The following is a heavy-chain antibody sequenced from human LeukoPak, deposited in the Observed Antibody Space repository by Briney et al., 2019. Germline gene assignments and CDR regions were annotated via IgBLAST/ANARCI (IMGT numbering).Heavy chain of an antibody. V-gene: IGHV4-59*01. J-gene: IGHJ4*02. CDR2: IYNSGST. Sequence: PSETLSLTCTVSRGSISNYYWSWIRQPPGKGLEWIGYIYNSGSTNYNPSLKSRVTISVDTSKNQFSLKLSSVTAADTAVYYRARMTPGDYFQYWGQGTLVTVSS. CDR1: RGSISNYY. CDR3: ARMTPGDYFQY.